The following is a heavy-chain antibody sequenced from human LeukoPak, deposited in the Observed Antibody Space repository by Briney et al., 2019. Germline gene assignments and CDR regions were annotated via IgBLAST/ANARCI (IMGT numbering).Heavy chain of an antibody. Sequence: GGSLRLSCAASGFTFSSYWMTWVRQAPGKGLEWVANIKYDGSEKDYMDSVKGRFTISRDNAKNSLYLQMNSLRAEDTAVYYCARDGSSGWYWTPWGQGTLVTVSS. D-gene: IGHD6-19*01. J-gene: IGHJ5*02. V-gene: IGHV3-7*01. CDR2: IKYDGSEK. CDR3: ARDGSSGWYWTP. CDR1: GFTFSSYW.